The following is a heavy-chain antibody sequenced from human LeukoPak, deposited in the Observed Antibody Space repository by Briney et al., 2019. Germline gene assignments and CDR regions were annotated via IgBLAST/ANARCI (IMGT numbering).Heavy chain of an antibody. J-gene: IGHJ4*02. V-gene: IGHV3-30*03. Sequence: GGSLRLSCAASGFTFSSYGMHWVRQAPGKGLEWVAVVSYDGGNKNYEDSVKGRFTISRDNAKNSLYLQMNSLRAEDTAVYYCAREGPHDYSDYCFDYWGQGILVTVSP. CDR1: GFTFSSYG. CDR3: AREGPHDYSDYCFDY. D-gene: IGHD4-11*01. CDR2: VSYDGGNK.